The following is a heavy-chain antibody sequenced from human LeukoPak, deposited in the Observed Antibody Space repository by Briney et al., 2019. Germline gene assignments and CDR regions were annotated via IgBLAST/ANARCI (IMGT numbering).Heavy chain of an antibody. CDR2: IIPILGIA. CDR1: GGTFSSYA. V-gene: IGHV1-69*04. Sequence: GASVKVSCKASGGTFSSYAISWVRQAPGQGLEWMGRIIPILGIANYAQKFQGRVTITADKSTSTAYMELSSLRSEDTAVYYCARLREGYCSSTSCQGSYGMDVGGQGTTVTVSS. CDR3: ARLREGYCSSTSCQGSYGMDV. J-gene: IGHJ6*02. D-gene: IGHD2-2*01.